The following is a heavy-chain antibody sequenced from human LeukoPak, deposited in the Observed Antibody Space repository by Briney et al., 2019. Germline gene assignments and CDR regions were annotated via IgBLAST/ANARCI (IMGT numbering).Heavy chain of an antibody. CDR2: MNPNSGNT. CDR1: GYTFTSYD. D-gene: IGHD6-6*01. V-gene: IGHV1-8*01. CDR3: ARVDSSSSVHVGGPGDFDY. J-gene: IGHJ4*02. Sequence: ASVKVSCKASGYTFTSYDINWVRQATGQGLEWMGWMNPNSGNTGYAQKFQGRVTMTRNTSISTAYMELSRLRSDDTAVYYCARVDSSSSVHVGGPGDFDYWGQGTLVTVSS.